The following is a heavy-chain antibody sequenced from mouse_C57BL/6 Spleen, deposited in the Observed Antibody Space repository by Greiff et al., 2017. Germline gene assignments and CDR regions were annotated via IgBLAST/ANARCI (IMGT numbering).Heavy chain of an antibody. CDR2: ISSGSSTT. CDR1: GFTFSDYG. J-gene: IGHJ3*01. Sequence: EVKLVESGGGLVKPGGSLKLSCAASGFTFSDYGMHWVRQAPEKGLEWVAYISSGSSTTYYADTVKGRFTISRDNAKNTLFLQMTRLRSEATAMYYGARIDNEYDVFFAYWGQGTLVTVSA. D-gene: IGHD2-4*01. CDR3: ARIDNEYDVFFAY. V-gene: IGHV5-17*01.